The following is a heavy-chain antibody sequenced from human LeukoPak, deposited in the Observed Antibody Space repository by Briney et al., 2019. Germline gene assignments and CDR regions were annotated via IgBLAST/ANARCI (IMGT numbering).Heavy chain of an antibody. CDR2: IWYDGSNK. CDR1: GFTFSSYG. J-gene: IGHJ6*04. V-gene: IGHV3-33*01. D-gene: IGHD2-2*01. Sequence: PGGSLRLSCAASGFTFSSYGMHWVRQAPGKGLEWVAVIWYDGSNKYYADSVKGRFTISRDNSKNTLYLQMNSLRAEDTAVCYYAREKIVVVPAATGYYYYYYGMDVWGKGTTVTVSS. CDR3: AREKIVVVPAATGYYYYYYGMDV.